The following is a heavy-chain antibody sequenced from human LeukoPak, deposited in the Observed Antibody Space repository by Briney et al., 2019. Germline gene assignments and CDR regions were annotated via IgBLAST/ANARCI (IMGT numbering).Heavy chain of an antibody. CDR3: ATAGYYDSSGNPFDY. D-gene: IGHD3-22*01. Sequence: ASVKDSCKVSGYTLTELSMHWVRQAPGKGLEWMGGFDPEDGETIYAQKFQGRVTMTEDTSTDTAYMELSSLRSEDTAVYYCATAGYYDSSGNPFDYWGQGTLVTVSS. CDR1: GYTLTELS. J-gene: IGHJ4*02. CDR2: FDPEDGET. V-gene: IGHV1-24*01.